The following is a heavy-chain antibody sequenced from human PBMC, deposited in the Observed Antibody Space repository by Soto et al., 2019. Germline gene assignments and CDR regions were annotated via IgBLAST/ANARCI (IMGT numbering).Heavy chain of an antibody. D-gene: IGHD2-15*01. J-gene: IGHJ6*02. CDR1: GFTFSSYA. CDR3: ARDWGYLCGMDV. Sequence: QVQLVESGGGVVQPGRSLRLSCAASGFTFSSYAMHWVRQAPGKGLEWVAVISYDGSNKYYADSVKGRFTISRDNSKNTLYLQMNSLRAEDTAVYYCARDWGYLCGMDVWGQGTTVTVSS. V-gene: IGHV3-30-3*01. CDR2: ISYDGSNK.